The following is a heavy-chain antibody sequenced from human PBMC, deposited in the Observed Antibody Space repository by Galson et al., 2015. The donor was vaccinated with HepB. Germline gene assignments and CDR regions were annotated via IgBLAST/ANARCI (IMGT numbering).Heavy chain of an antibody. CDR2: INSRSNYI. CDR1: GFTLNNYM. Sequence: SLRLSCAASGFTLNNYMMNWVRQPPGKGLEWVSSINSRSNYIKYSDSVKGRFTISRDNAKNSLYLQMNNLKGEDTAVFFCVRGGGDAPFESWGRGILVTVSS. CDR3: VRGGGDAPFES. J-gene: IGHJ4*02. D-gene: IGHD2-21*01. V-gene: IGHV3-21*01.